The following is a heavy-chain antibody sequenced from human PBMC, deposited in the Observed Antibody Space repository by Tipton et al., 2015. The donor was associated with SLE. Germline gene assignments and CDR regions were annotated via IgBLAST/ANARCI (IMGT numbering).Heavy chain of an antibody. Sequence: GSLRLSCAASGFTFSSYAMSWVRPAPGKGLEWVSAISGSGGSTYYADSVKGRFTISRDNSKNTLYLQMNSLRAEDTAVYYCARVGGGNGYFDYWGQGTLVTVSS. CDR2: ISGSGGST. J-gene: IGHJ4*02. V-gene: IGHV3-23*01. D-gene: IGHD1-26*01. CDR3: ARVGGGNGYFDY. CDR1: GFTFSSYA.